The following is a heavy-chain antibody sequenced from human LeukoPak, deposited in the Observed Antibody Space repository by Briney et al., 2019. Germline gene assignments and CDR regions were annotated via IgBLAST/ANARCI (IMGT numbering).Heavy chain of an antibody. V-gene: IGHV4-39*07. CDR1: GGSISSSSYY. CDR3: AKVPAAMGHAFDI. Sequence: SETLSLTCTVSGGSISSSSYYWGWIRQPPGKGLEWIGSIYYSGSTYYNPSLKSRVTISVDTSKNQFSLKLSSVTAADTAVYYCAKVPAAMGHAFDIWGQGTMVTVSS. CDR2: IYYSGST. D-gene: IGHD2-2*01. J-gene: IGHJ3*02.